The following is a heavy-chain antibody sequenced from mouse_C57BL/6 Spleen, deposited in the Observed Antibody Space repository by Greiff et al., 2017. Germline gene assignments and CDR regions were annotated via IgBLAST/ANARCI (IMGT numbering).Heavy chain of an antibody. CDR2: ISSGSSTI. CDR3: ARGNWDDYAMDY. J-gene: IGHJ4*01. V-gene: IGHV5-17*01. Sequence: EVKLVESGGGLVKPGGSLKLSCAASGFTFSDYGMHWVRQAPETGLEWVAYISSGSSTIYYADTVKGRFTISRDNAKNTLFLQMTSLRSKDTAMYYCARGNWDDYAMDYWGQGTSVTVSS. CDR1: GFTFSDYG. D-gene: IGHD4-1*01.